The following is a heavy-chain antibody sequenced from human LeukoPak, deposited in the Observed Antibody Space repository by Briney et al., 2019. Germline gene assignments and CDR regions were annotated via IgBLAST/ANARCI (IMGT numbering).Heavy chain of an antibody. CDR2: INSVSNII. Sequence: GGSLRLSCAASGFTFRDSYMSWIRQAPGKGLEWLSYINSVSNIISYADSVKGRFTISRDNGKNSLYLQMHGLRAEDTAVYYCARAGGGNMDFQHWGQGTLVTVSS. D-gene: IGHD4-23*01. CDR1: GFTFRDSY. CDR3: ARAGGGNMDFQH. V-gene: IGHV3-11*04. J-gene: IGHJ1*01.